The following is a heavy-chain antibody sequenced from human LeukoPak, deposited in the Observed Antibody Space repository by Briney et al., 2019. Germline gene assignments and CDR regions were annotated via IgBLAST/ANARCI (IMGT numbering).Heavy chain of an antibody. CDR2: ISGSGGST. D-gene: IGHD3-10*01. V-gene: IGHV3-23*01. J-gene: IGHJ4*02. CDR3: AKEAGYYYGSGSYYNAADY. Sequence: GGSLRLSCAASGFTFSNAWMGWVRQAPGKGLEWVSGISGSGGSTYYADSVKGRFTISRDNSKNSLYLQMNSLRAEDTALYYCAKEAGYYYGSGSYYNAADYWGQGTLVTVSS. CDR1: GFTFSNAW.